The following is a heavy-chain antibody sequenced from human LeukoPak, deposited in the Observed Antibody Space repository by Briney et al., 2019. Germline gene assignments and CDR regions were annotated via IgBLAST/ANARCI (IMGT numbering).Heavy chain of an antibody. V-gene: IGHV3-9*01. CDR3: AKGSYGSGSYYNYYFDY. D-gene: IGHD3-10*01. CDR1: GFTFDDYA. J-gene: IGHJ4*02. CDR2: ISWNSGSI. Sequence: GGSLRLSCAASGFTFDDYAMHWVRQAPGRGLEWVSGISWNSGSIGYADSVKGRFTISRDNAKNSLYLQMNSLRAEDTALYYCAKGSYGSGSYYNYYFDYWGQGTLVTVSS.